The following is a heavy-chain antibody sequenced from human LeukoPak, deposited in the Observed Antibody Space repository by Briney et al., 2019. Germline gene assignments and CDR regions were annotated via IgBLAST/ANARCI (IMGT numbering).Heavy chain of an antibody. J-gene: IGHJ4*02. D-gene: IGHD3-22*01. V-gene: IGHV3-30*18. CDR1: GFSVTNNY. CDR2: ISYDGSNK. CDR3: AKVPSDSSGYYYFDY. Sequence: GGSLRLSCAVSGFSVTNNYMSWVRQAPGKGLEWVAVISYDGSNKYYADSVKGRFTISRDNSKNTLYLQMNSLRAEDTAVYYCAKVPSDSSGYYYFDYWGQGTLVTVSS.